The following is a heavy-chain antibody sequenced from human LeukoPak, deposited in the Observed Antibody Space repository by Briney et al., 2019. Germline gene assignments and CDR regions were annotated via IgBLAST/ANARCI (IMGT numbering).Heavy chain of an antibody. CDR3: VRYSSSWEAFDI. CDR2: IHYTGGT. Sequence: WVRQPPGKGLEWIGVIHYTGGTYYNPSLKSRVTISVDTSKNQFSLKLSSVTAADTAVYYCVRYSSSWEAFDIWGRGTMVTVSS. J-gene: IGHJ3*02. V-gene: IGHV4-39*01. D-gene: IGHD6-13*01.